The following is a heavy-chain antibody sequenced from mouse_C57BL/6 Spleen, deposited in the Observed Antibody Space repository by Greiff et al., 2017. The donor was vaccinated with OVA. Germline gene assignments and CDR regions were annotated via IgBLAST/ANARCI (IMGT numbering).Heavy chain of an antibody. CDR2: IRNKANGYTT. V-gene: IGHV7-3*01. J-gene: IGHJ4*01. CDR3: ESNDYYGSSFGAMDY. D-gene: IGHD1-1*01. Sequence: EVKLMESGGGLVQPGGSLSLSCAASGFTFTDYYMSWVRQPPGKALEWLGFIRNKANGYTTEYSASVKGRFTISRDNSQSILYLQMNALRAEDSATYYGESNDYYGSSFGAMDYWGQGTSVTVSS. CDR1: GFTFTDYY.